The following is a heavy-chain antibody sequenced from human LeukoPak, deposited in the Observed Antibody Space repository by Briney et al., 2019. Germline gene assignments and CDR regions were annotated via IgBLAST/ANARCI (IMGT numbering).Heavy chain of an antibody. CDR3: AKKWGVGTTTLDYFDY. D-gene: IGHD1-26*01. Sequence: GGSLRLSCAASGFIFSTYAMSWVRQVPGKGLEWVSAISDTTYYADSVKGRFTISRDNSKNTLYLQMNSLTDEDTAVYYCAKKWGVGTTTLDYFDYWGQGTLVTVSS. J-gene: IGHJ4*02. V-gene: IGHV3-23*01. CDR2: ISDTT. CDR1: GFIFSTYA.